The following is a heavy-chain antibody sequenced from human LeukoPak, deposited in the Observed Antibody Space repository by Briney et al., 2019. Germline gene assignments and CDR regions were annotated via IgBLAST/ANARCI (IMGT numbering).Heavy chain of an antibody. J-gene: IGHJ4*02. CDR3: ARAVRGELGELSLISYYFDY. CDR2: INPNSGGT. CDR1: GYTFTGYY. Sequence: ASVKVSCKASGYTFTGYYMHWVRQAPGQGLEWMGWINPNSGGTNYAQKFQGRVTMTRDTSISTAYMELSRLRSDDTAVYYYARAVRGELGELSLISYYFDYWGQGTLVTVSS. D-gene: IGHD3-16*02. V-gene: IGHV1-2*02.